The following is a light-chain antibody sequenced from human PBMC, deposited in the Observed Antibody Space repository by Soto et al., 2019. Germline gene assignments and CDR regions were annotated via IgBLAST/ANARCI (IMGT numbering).Light chain of an antibody. Sequence: DLQMTQSPSSLSASVGDRVTITCQASQDISNYLHWYQHKPGQAPKLLIYGASNLETGVPSRFSGSGSGTDFTFTISSLQPEDIATYYCQQYHNLFTFGPGTKVDIK. CDR1: QDISNY. CDR3: QQYHNLFT. CDR2: GAS. J-gene: IGKJ3*01. V-gene: IGKV1-33*01.